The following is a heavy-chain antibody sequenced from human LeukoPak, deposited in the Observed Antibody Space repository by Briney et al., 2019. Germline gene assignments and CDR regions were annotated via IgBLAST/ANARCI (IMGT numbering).Heavy chain of an antibody. V-gene: IGHV5-51*01. CDR3: ARQGYSSSRDF. CDR2: IYPDDSDT. D-gene: IGHD6-13*01. Sequence: GESLKISCKGSEYSFTRYWIGCVRQMPGKNLEWMGIIYPDDSDTRYSPSFQGQVTISADKSNNTAYLQWSSLKASDTAIYYCARQGYSSSRDFWGQGTLVTVSS. J-gene: IGHJ4*02. CDR1: EYSFTRYW.